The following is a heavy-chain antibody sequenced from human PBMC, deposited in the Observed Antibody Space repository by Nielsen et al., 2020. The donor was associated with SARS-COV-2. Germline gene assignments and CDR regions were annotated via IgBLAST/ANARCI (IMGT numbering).Heavy chain of an antibody. J-gene: IGHJ5*02. Sequence: ASVKVSCKASGYTFTSYDINWVRQATGQGLEWMGWMNPNSGNTGYAQKFQGRVTMTRNTSISTAYMELSSLRSEDTAVYYCARGVGARSSGYNWFDPWGQGTLVTVSS. V-gene: IGHV1-8*01. CDR3: ARGVGARSSGYNWFDP. CDR2: MNPNSGNT. D-gene: IGHD6-13*01. CDR1: GYTFTSYD.